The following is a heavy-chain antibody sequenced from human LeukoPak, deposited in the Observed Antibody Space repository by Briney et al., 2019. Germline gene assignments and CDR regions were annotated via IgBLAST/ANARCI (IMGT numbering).Heavy chain of an antibody. V-gene: IGHV3-20*04. J-gene: IGHJ4*02. D-gene: IGHD1-26*01. CDR3: ARGPGWNSGTPRYFDY. CDR2: INWNGGST. Sequence: GGSLRLSCAASGFTFDDYGMTWVRQAPGKGLEWVSGINWNGGSTGYADSVKGRFTISRDNAKNSLFRQMNSLRVEDTALYYCARGPGWNSGTPRYFDYWGQGTLVTVSS. CDR1: GFTFDDYG.